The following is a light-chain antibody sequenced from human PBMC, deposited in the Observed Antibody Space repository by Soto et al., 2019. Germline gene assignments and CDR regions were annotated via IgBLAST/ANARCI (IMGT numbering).Light chain of an antibody. Sequence: QSVLTQPPSASGTPGQRDTISCSGGSSNIGTNTVNWYQHLPGTAPKLLISGNTQRPSGVPDRFSGSKSGTSASLAISGLQSEDEADYYCGAWDDSLSGYVFGTGTKLTVL. CDR1: SSNIGTNT. V-gene: IGLV1-44*01. CDR2: GNT. J-gene: IGLJ1*01. CDR3: GAWDDSLSGYV.